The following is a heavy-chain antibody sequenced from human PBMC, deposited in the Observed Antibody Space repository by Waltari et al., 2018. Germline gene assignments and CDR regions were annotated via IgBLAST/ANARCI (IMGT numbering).Heavy chain of an antibody. V-gene: IGHV5-51*01. D-gene: IGHD3-10*01. J-gene: IGHJ4*02. Sequence: EVQLVQSGAQGKKPGESLKISWKSSGYSFTSYWIGWVRQMPGKGLEWMGIIYPSDSDTRYSPSFQGQVTISADKSISTAYLQWSSLKASDTAMYYCARTLAGSGSYFPDFWGPGTQVTVSS. CDR2: IYPSDSDT. CDR1: GYSFTSYW. CDR3: ARTLAGSGSYFPDF.